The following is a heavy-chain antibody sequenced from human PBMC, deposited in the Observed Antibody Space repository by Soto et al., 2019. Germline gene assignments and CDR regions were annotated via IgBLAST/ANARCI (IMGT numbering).Heavy chain of an antibody. CDR1: GFTFSSYA. CDR2: ISGSGGST. CDR3: VTSSSWPHFEY. V-gene: IGHV3-23*01. J-gene: IGHJ4*02. Sequence: LRLSCAASGFTFSSYAMSWVRQAPGKGLEWVSAISGSGGSTYYADSVKGRFTISRDNSKNTLYLQMNSLRAEDTAVYYCVTSSSWPHFEYWGQGTLVTVSS. D-gene: IGHD6-13*01.